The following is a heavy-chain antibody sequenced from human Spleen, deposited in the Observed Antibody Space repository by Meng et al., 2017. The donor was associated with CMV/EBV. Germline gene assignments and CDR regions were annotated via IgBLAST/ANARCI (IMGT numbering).Heavy chain of an antibody. J-gene: IGHJ6*02. D-gene: IGHD3-3*01. CDR1: GGSISSRSYY. V-gene: IGHV4-39*07. Sequence: SETLSLTCTVSGGSISSRSYYWGWIRQPPGKGLEWIGNIYYSESTYYNPSLKSRVTISVDTSKNQFSLKLSSVTAADTAVYYCARDHPGVSEWVWYYYGMDVWGQGTTVTVSS. CDR3: ARDHPGVSEWVWYYYGMDV. CDR2: IYYSEST.